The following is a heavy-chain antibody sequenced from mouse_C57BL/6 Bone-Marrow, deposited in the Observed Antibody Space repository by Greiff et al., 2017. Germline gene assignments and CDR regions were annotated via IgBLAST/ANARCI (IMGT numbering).Heavy chain of an antibody. CDR3: ARSPYYYGSIGDVDY. Sequence: QVQLQQPGAELVRPGTSVKLSCKASGYTFTSYWMHWVKQRPGQGLAWIGVIDPSDSYTNYNQKFKGTATLTVDTSSSTAYMQLSSLTSEDSSVYYCARSPYYYGSIGDVDYWGQGTTLTVSS. D-gene: IGHD1-1*01. CDR2: IDPSDSYT. J-gene: IGHJ2*01. V-gene: IGHV1-59*01. CDR1: GYTFTSYW.